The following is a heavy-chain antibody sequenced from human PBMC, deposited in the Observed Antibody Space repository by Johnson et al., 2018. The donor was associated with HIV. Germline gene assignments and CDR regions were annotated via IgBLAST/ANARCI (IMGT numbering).Heavy chain of an antibody. V-gene: IGHV3-43*02. CDR2: ISWDGGST. D-gene: IGHD1-1*01. CDR3: ARDGTETGPDDAFDI. CDR1: GFKFYEYD. Sequence: VQLVESGGGVVRPGGSLRISCVASGFKFYEYDVSWVRQVPGKGLEWVSLISWDGGSTYYADSVKGRFTISRDNSKNSLYLQMNSLRTEDTALYYCARDGTETGPDDAFDIWGQGTMVTVSS. J-gene: IGHJ3*02.